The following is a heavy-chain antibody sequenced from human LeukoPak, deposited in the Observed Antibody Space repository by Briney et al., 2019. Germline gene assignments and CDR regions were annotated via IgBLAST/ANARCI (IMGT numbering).Heavy chain of an antibody. Sequence: GRSLRLSCAASGFTFDDYAMHWVRQAPGKGLEWVSGISWNSGSIGCADSVKGRFTISRDNAKNSLYLQMNSLRAEDTALYYCAKDLAAAGTKDGMDVWGQGTTVTVSS. V-gene: IGHV3-9*01. CDR1: GFTFDDYA. J-gene: IGHJ6*02. D-gene: IGHD6-13*01. CDR3: AKDLAAAGTKDGMDV. CDR2: ISWNSGSI.